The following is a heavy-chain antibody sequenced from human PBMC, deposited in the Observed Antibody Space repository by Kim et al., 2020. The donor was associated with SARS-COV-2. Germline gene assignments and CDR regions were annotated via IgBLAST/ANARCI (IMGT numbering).Heavy chain of an antibody. CDR1: GFTVSSNY. D-gene: IGHD2-21*01. V-gene: IGHV3-53*01. CDR2: IYSGGST. J-gene: IGHJ3*02. CDR3: ARDYCGGDCYSGTDAFDI. Sequence: GGSLRLSCAASGFTVSSNYMSWVRQAPGKGLEWVSVIYSGGSTYYADSVKGRFTISRDNSKNTLYLQMNSLRAEDTAVYYCARDYCGGDCYSGTDAFDIWGQGTMVTVSS.